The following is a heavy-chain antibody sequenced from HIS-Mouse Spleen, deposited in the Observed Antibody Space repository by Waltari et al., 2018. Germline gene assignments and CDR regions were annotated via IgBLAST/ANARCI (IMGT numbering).Heavy chain of an antibody. CDR1: GFSLSTSGMC. D-gene: IGHD6-19*01. J-gene: IGHJ4*02. Sequence: QVTLRESGPALVKPTQTLTLTCPFSGFSLSTSGMCVSLIRPPPGKALEWLARIDWDDDKYYSTSLKTRLTISKDTSKNQVVLTMTNMDPVDTATYYCARIAEGYSSGWYAFDYWGQGTLVTVSS. V-gene: IGHV2-70*15. CDR3: ARIAEGYSSGWYAFDY. CDR2: IDWDDDK.